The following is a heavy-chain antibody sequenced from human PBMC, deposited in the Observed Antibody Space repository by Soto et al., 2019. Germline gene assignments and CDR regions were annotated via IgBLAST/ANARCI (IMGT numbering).Heavy chain of an antibody. J-gene: IGHJ6*02. CDR2: INPSGGST. D-gene: IGHD1-1*01. CDR3: ARLVQLDTDGYYYYGMDV. Sequence: GASVKVSCKASGYTFTSYYMHWVRQAPGQGLEWMGIINPSGGSTSYAQKFQGRVTMTRGTSTSTVYMELSSLRSEDTAVYYCARLVQLDTDGYYYYGMDVWGQGTTVTVSS. V-gene: IGHV1-46*01. CDR1: GYTFTSYY.